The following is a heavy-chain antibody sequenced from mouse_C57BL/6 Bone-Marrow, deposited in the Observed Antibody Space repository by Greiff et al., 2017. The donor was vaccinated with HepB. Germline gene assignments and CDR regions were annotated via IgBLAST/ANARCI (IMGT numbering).Heavy chain of an antibody. CDR1: GYTFTSYW. CDR2: INPSSGYT. V-gene: IGHV1-7*01. Sequence: QVQLKQSGAELAKPGASVKLSCKASGYTFTSYWMHWVKQRPGQGLEWIGYINPSSGYTKYNQKFKDKAPLTADKSSSPSYMRLSSLTYEDSAVYYCARPYCGGGWFAYWGQGTLITVSA. CDR3: ARPYCGGGWFAY. D-gene: IGHD2-10*01. J-gene: IGHJ3*01.